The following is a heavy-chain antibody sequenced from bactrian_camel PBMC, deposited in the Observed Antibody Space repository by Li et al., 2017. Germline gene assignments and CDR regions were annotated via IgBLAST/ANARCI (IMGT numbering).Heavy chain of an antibody. Sequence: HVQLVESGGGSVQAGGSLRLSCDTSTFTGSNYCMAWFHQPRDIRGGIAAIGSDGMITYADTVKGRFTISQDNAKKTAYLQMNSLKLEDSAMYYCASAAYHSNWARLEKRYYSYWGQGTQVTVS. CDR1: TFTGSNYC. V-gene: IGHV3S53*01. CDR3: ASAAYHSNWARLEKRYYSY. CDR2: IGSDGMI. D-gene: IGHD6*01. J-gene: IGHJ4*01.